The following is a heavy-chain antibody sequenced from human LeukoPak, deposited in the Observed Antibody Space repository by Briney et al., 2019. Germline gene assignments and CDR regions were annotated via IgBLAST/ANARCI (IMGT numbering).Heavy chain of an antibody. V-gene: IGHV5-51*01. CDR2: IYPGDSDT. J-gene: IGHJ5*02. Sequence: PGESLQISCKGSGYSFTSYWIGWVRQMPGKGLEWMGIIYPGDSDTRYSPSFQGQVTISADKSISTAYLQWSSLKASDTAMYYCARRGYYGSGSYYKELWFDPWGQGTLVTVSS. CDR1: GYSFTSYW. CDR3: ARRGYYGSGSYYKELWFDP. D-gene: IGHD3-10*01.